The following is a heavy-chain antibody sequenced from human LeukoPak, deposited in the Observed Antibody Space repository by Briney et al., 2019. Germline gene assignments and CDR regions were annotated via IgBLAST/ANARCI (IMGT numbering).Heavy chain of an antibody. CDR2: IYYSGST. CDR3: ARVTYDFWSGYGNYYFDY. D-gene: IGHD3-3*01. Sequence: PSETLSLTCTVSGGSISSYYWSWIRQPPGKGLEWIGYIYYSGSTNYNPSLKSRVTISVDTSKNQFSLKLSSVTAVDTAVYYCARVTYDFWSGYGNYYFDYWGQGTLVTVSS. J-gene: IGHJ4*02. V-gene: IGHV4-59*01. CDR1: GGSISSYY.